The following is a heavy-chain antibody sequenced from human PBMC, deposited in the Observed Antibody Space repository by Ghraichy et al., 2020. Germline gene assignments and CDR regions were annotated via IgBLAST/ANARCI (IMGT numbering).Heavy chain of an antibody. D-gene: IGHD3-22*01. CDR3: ASGGRSSGYYRTDTFDP. Sequence: SETLSLTCTVSGGSISSYYWSWIRQPPGKGLEWIGYIYSSGSTNYNPSLKSRVTISVDTSKNQFSLKLSSVTAADTAVYYCASGGRSSGYYRTDTFDPWGQGTLVTVSS. CDR1: GGSISSYY. J-gene: IGHJ5*02. V-gene: IGHV4-4*09. CDR2: IYSSGST.